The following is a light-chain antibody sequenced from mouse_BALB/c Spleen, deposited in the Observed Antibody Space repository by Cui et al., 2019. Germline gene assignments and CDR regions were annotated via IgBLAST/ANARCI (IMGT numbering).Light chain of an antibody. Sequence: QIVLTKSPAIMSATLGAAFILTCSASSVVSYMHWYQQNAVTSPKLLIDSTSNLSSGFPSRFSGIDSGTFYSLTISRGEAENAAGYYCHQGSSYPWTFGGGTKLEIK. CDR1: SVVSY. V-gene: IGKV4-80*01. J-gene: IGKJ1*01. CDR2: STS. CDR3: HQGSSYPWT.